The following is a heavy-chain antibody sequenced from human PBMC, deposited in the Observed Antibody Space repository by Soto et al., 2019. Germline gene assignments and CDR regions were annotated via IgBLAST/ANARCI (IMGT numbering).Heavy chain of an antibody. CDR2: IWYDGSKK. J-gene: IGHJ3*02. V-gene: IGHV3-33*01. CDR3: ARGSEGNAFDM. Sequence: QVQLVESGGGVVQPGRSLRLSCAASGFTFSSYDMHWVRQAPGKGLEWVALIWYDGSKKYYADSVKGRFTISRDDSKNTLYLQMNSLRAEDTAVYYCARGSEGNAFDMWGPGTMVTVSS. CDR1: GFTFSSYD. D-gene: IGHD3-10*01.